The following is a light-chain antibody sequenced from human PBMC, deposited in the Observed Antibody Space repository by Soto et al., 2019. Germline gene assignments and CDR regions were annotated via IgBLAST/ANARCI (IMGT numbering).Light chain of an antibody. CDR2: DVS. J-gene: IGLJ3*02. CDR1: SSDVRGYNF. CDR3: CSYAGSYTGV. Sequence: QSALTQPRSVSGSPGQSVTISCTGTSSDVRGYNFVSWYQQHPGKAPKLMIYDVSKRPSGVPDRFSGSKSGNTASLTISGLQAEDEADYYCCSYAGSYTGVFGGGTKLTVL. V-gene: IGLV2-11*01.